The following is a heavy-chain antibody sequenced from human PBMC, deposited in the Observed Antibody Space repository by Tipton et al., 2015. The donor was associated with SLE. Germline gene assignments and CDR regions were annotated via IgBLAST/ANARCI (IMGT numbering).Heavy chain of an antibody. D-gene: IGHD2-21*01. CDR3: AGGFPSEWYFDL. V-gene: IGHV3-30*04. J-gene: IGHJ2*01. CDR2: ISYDGSNK. CDR1: GFTFSSYA. Sequence: SLRLSCAASGFTFSSYAMHWVRQAPGKGLEWVAVISYDGSNKYYADSVKGRFTISRDNSKNTLYLQMNSLRAEDTAVYYCAGGFPSEWYFDLWGRGTLVTVSS.